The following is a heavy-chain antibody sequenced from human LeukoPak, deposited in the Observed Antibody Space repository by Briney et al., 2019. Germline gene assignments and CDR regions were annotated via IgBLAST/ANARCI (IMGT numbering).Heavy chain of an antibody. CDR1: GFTFSSYA. Sequence: TGGSLRLSCAASGFTFSSYAMSWVRQAPGKGLEWVSDISGSGGSTYYADSVKGRFTISRDNSKNTLYLQMNSLRAEDTAVYYCAKGSLSDYGDYPHLDYWGQGTLVTVSS. V-gene: IGHV3-23*01. J-gene: IGHJ4*02. CDR3: AKGSLSDYGDYPHLDY. D-gene: IGHD4-17*01. CDR2: ISGSGGST.